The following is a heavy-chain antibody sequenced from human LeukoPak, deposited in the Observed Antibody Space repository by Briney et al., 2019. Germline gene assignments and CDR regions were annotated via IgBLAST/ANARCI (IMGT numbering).Heavy chain of an antibody. D-gene: IGHD3-10*01. V-gene: IGHV1-8*01. J-gene: IGHJ6*03. CDR2: MNPNSGNT. CDR1: GYTFTSYD. CDR3: ARGEGAVRGAHYYYMDV. Sequence: GASVKVSCKASGYTFTSYDINWVRQATGQGLEWMGWMNPNSGNTGYAQKFQGRVTMTRNTSISTAYMELSSLRSEDTAVYYCARGEGAVRGAHYYYMDVWGKGTTVTVSS.